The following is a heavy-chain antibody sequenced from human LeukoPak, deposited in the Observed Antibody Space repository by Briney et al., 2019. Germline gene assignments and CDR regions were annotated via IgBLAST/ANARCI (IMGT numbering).Heavy chain of an antibody. CDR2: ITSSSSSTI. CDR1: GFTFSSYE. V-gene: IGHV3-48*01. Sequence: GGSLRLSCAASGFTFSSYEMNWVRQAPGKGLEWVSYITSSSSSTIYYADSVKGRFTISRGNAKNSLYLQMNSLRAEDTAVYYCARYYGGNSACDYWGQGTLVTVSS. J-gene: IGHJ4*02. CDR3: ARYYGGNSACDY. D-gene: IGHD4-23*01.